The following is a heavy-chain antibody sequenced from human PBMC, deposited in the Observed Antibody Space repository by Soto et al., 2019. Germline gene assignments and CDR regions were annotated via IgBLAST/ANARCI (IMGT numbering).Heavy chain of an antibody. CDR1: GGSISSYC. Sequence: PSGTLSLTCTVSGGSISSYCWSWIRQPAGKGLEWIGRIYTSGSTNYNPPLKSRVTLSVDTSKNQLSLKLSSVPAADTALYYCARVWVVIAARPDYYGMDVWGQGTTVTVSS. D-gene: IGHD6-6*01. CDR2: IYTSGST. V-gene: IGHV4-4*07. CDR3: ARVWVVIAARPDYYGMDV. J-gene: IGHJ6*02.